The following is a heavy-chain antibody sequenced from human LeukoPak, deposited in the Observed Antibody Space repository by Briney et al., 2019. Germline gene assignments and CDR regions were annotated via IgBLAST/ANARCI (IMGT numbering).Heavy chain of an antibody. J-gene: IGHJ6*02. V-gene: IGHV3-20*04. D-gene: IGHD6-19*01. CDR1: GFTFDDYG. Sequence: GGCLRLSCAASGFTFDDYGMSWARQAPGKGLEWISGINWNGGITGYADSVKGRFTISRDNAKNSLYLQMNSLRAEDTALYYCARDLGIAVAGNYYYGMDVWGQGTTVTVSS. CDR3: ARDLGIAVAGNYYYGMDV. CDR2: INWNGGIT.